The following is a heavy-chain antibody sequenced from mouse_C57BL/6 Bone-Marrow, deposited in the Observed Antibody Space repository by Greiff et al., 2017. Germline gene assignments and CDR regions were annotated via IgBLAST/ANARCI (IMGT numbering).Heavy chain of an antibody. Sequence: VQLQQPGAELVMPGASVKLSCKASGYTFTSYWMHWVKQRPGQGLEWIGEIDPSDSYTNYNQKFKGKSTLTVDKSSSTAYMQLSSLTSEDSAVYYCARLTYYYAMDYWGQGTSVTVSS. CDR3: ARLTYYYAMDY. V-gene: IGHV1-69*01. CDR2: IDPSDSYT. CDR1: GYTFTSYW. J-gene: IGHJ4*01.